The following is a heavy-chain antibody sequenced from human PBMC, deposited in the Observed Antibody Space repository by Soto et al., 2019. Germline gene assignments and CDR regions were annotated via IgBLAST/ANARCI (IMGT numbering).Heavy chain of an antibody. CDR3: AKDRRGPISHRTRVGYYYGMDV. CDR2: INPSGGST. CDR1: GYTFTSYY. V-gene: IGHV1-46*01. Sequence: ASVKVSCKASGYTFTSYYMHWVRQAPGQGLEWMGIINPSGGSTSYAQKFQGRVTMTRDTSTSTVYMELSSLRSEDTAVYYCAKDRRGPISHRTRVGYYYGMDVWGQGTTVTVSS. D-gene: IGHD1-1*01. J-gene: IGHJ6*02.